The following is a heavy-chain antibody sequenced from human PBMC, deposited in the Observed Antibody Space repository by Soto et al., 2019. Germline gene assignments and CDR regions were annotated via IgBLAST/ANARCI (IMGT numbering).Heavy chain of an antibody. CDR1: GYTFTSYG. Sequence: SVKVSCKASGYTFTSYGISWVRQAPGQGLEWMGGIIPIFGKANYAQKFQGRVTITADESTSTAYMELSSLRSEDTAVYYCAREVAATDYYYGMDVWGQGTTVTVSS. CDR3: AREVAATDYYYGMDV. J-gene: IGHJ6*02. V-gene: IGHV1-69*13. D-gene: IGHD2-15*01. CDR2: IIPIFGKA.